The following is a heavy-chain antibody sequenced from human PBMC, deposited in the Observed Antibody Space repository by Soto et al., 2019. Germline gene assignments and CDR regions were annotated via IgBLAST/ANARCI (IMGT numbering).Heavy chain of an antibody. CDR3: ARRDGYTFDY. CDR1: GFTFSSYA. Sequence: LRLSCAASGFTFSSYAMHWVRQAPGKGLEYVSAISSNGGSTYYANSVKGRFTISRDNSKNTLYLQMGSLRAEDMAVYYCARRDGYTFDYWGQGTLVTGSS. CDR2: ISSNGGST. V-gene: IGHV3-64*01. D-gene: IGHD5-12*01. J-gene: IGHJ4*02.